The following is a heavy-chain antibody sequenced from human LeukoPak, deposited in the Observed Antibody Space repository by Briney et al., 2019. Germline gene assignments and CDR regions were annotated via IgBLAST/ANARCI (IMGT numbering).Heavy chain of an antibody. CDR1: GGSTSSGGNY. CDR2: MHYSGTT. J-gene: IGHJ5*02. Sequence: PSQTLSLTCTVSGGSTSSGGNYWTWIRQHPGKGLEWIGYMHYSGTTYYNPSLKSRVTISVDTSRNQFSLKLNSVTAADTAVYYCARYYHDSSGYSNWFDPWGQGSLVTVSS. CDR3: ARYYHDSSGYSNWFDP. D-gene: IGHD3-22*01. V-gene: IGHV4-31*03.